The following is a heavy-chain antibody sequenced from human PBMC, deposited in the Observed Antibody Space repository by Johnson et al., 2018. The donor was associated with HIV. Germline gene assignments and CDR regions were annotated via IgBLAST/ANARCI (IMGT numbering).Heavy chain of an antibody. CDR2: LGTAGDT. J-gene: IGHJ3*02. D-gene: IGHD3-3*01. Sequence: VQLVESGGDLVKPGGSLRLSCAASGFTFSNYDMYWVRQPTGKGLEWVSGLGTAGDTYYAGSLKGRFTISREDAKNSLYLQMNSLRAGDTAVYYCARGGSRTTIFGVDINMGAFDIWGQGTMVTVSS. CDR3: ARGGSRTTIFGVDINMGAFDI. CDR1: GFTFSNYD. V-gene: IGHV3-13*01.